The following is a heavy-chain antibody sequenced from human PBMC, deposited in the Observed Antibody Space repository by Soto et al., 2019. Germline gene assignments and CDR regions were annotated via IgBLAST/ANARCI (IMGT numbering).Heavy chain of an antibody. CDR3: ARDRFWSGYYLSDY. V-gene: IGHV4-4*07. CDR1: GGSISSYY. Sequence: QVQPQESGPGLVKPSETLSLTCTVSGGSISSYYWSWIRQPAGKGLEWIGRIYTSGSTNYNPSLKSRVTMSVDTSKNQFSLKLSSVTAADTAVYYCARDRFWSGYYLSDYWGQGTLVTVSS. CDR2: IYTSGST. J-gene: IGHJ4*02. D-gene: IGHD3-3*01.